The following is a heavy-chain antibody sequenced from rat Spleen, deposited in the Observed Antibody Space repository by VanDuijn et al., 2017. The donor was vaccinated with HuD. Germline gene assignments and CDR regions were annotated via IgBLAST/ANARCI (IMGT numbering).Heavy chain of an antibody. CDR2: IWSGGST. CDR1: GFSLTSNS. J-gene: IGHJ4*01. Sequence: QVQLKESGPGLVQPSQTLSLTCTVSGFSLTSNSVSWVRQPPGKGLEWMGAIWSGGSTDYNSALKSRLSISRDTSKSQVFLKMNSRQTEDTAIYFCTRSSITIAAISDYYVMDAWGQGASVTVSS. CDR3: TRSSITIAAISDYYVMDA. D-gene: IGHD1-2*01. V-gene: IGHV2-1*01.